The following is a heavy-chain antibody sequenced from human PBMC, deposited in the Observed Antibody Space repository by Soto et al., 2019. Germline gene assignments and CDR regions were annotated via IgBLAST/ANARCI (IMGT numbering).Heavy chain of an antibody. V-gene: IGHV4-34*01. CDR2: IKHSGST. CDR1: GGSFSGYY. D-gene: IGHD6-19*01. J-gene: IGHJ4*02. CDR3: ARGSGIAVAGTAGFDD. Sequence: QVQLQQWGAGLLKPSETLSLTCAVYGGSFSGYYWSWIRQPPGKGLEWIGEIKHSGSTNYNPSLKGRVTMAVDTSTNHSSLNLGSVSAADTSVYYCARGSGIAVAGTAGFDDGGQGTLVTVS.